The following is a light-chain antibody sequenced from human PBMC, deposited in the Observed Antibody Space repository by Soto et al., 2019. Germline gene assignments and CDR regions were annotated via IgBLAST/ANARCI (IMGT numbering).Light chain of an antibody. CDR3: LLSYSGAHWV. CDR2: DTS. J-gene: IGLJ3*02. V-gene: IGLV7-46*01. CDR1: TGAVTSAHY. Sequence: QTVVTQEPSLNVSPGGTVTLTCASSTGAVTSAHYPYWFQQKPGQAPRTLIYDTSNKHSWTPARFSGSLLGGKAALTLSGAQPEDEAEYYCLLSYSGAHWVFGGGTKLTVL.